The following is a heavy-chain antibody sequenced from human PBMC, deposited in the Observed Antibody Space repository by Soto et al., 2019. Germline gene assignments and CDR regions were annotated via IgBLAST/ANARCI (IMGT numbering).Heavy chain of an antibody. CDR3: ARNYDSSGFNGAFDI. CDR2: IIPIFGTA. V-gene: IGHV1-69*13. D-gene: IGHD3-22*01. Sequence: SVKVSCKASGGTFSSYAISWVRQAPGQGLEWMGGIIPIFGTANYAQKFQGRVTITADESTSTAYMELSSLRSEDTAVYYCARNYDSSGFNGAFDIWSQGTMVTVSS. CDR1: GGTFSSYA. J-gene: IGHJ3*02.